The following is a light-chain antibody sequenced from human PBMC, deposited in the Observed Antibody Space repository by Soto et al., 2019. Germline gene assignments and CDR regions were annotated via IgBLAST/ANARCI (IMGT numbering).Light chain of an antibody. CDR1: SSDVGRYNL. CDR3: CSYVGSSPPDVI. J-gene: IGLJ2*01. CDR2: EDT. Sequence: QSALTQPASASGSPGQSITISCTGTSSDVGRYNLVSWYQQHPGKAPKLMIYEDTKRPSGISNRCSGSKSGNTSSLTISGRQAEEEADDYCCSYVGSSPPDVILGGGTKVTVL. V-gene: IGLV2-23*01.